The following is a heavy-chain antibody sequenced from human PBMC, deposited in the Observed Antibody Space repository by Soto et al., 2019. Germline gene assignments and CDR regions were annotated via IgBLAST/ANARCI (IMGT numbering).Heavy chain of an antibody. CDR2: ISGSGGST. D-gene: IGHD3-9*01. CDR3: AKDHAYYDILTGYLGPDY. J-gene: IGHJ4*02. V-gene: IGHV3-23*01. Sequence: GGSMILSCAASGFMFSNAWRNWVRQATGKGLEWVSAISGSGGSTYYADSVKGRFTISRDNSKNTLYLQMNSLRAEDTAVYYCAKDHAYYDILTGYLGPDYWGQGTLVTVSS. CDR1: GFMFSNAW.